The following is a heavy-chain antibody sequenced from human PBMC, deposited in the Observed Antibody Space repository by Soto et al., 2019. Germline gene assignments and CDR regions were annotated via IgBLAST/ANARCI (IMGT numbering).Heavy chain of an antibody. CDR2: INTYHGNT. J-gene: IGHJ6*02. V-gene: IGHV1-18*01. CDR3: ARSPGYSASWGYFYYGMKI. Sequence: QVQPVQSGAELKKPGASVKVSCKASGYTFTNYGISWVRQAPGQGLEWMGWINTYHGNTKYAQKLQGRVTMTKDTSTSTAYMELTSLRSDDTAVYYCARSPGYSASWGYFYYGMKIWGQGTTVIVSS. CDR1: GYTFTNYG. D-gene: IGHD6-13*01.